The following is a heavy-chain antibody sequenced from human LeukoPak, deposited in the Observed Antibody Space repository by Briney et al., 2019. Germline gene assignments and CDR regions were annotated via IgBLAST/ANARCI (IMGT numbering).Heavy chain of an antibody. V-gene: IGHV3-11*05. J-gene: IGHJ4*02. D-gene: IGHD5-18*01. CDR3: ARGTGEDTAMVRAFDY. CDR1: GFTFSDYY. CDR2: ISSSSSYT. Sequence: GGSLRLSCAASGFTFSDYYMSWIRQAPGKGLEWVSYISSSSSYTNYADSVKGRFTIPRDNAKNSLYLQMNSLRAEDTAVYYCARGTGEDTAMVRAFDYWGQGTLVTVSS.